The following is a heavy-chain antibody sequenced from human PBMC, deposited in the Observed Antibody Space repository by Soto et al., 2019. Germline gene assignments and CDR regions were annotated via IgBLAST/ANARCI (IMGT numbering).Heavy chain of an antibody. V-gene: IGHV3-30-3*01. CDR1: GFTFSTYA. D-gene: IGHD3-9*01. CDR2: ISYDVINK. Sequence: GGSLRLSCAASGFTFSTYAMHLVRQSPGKGLEWVAVISYDVINKHYADSVKGRFSISRDDSENTLYLQMNTLRAEDTAVYYCVKDVYLDYYYLDLWGQGILFTVSS. CDR3: VKDVYLDYYYLDL. J-gene: IGHJ4*02.